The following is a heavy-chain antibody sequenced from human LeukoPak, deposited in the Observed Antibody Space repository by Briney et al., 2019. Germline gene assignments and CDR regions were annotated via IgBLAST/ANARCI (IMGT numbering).Heavy chain of an antibody. J-gene: IGHJ4*02. V-gene: IGHV3-15*01. CDR1: GFTFSSYE. D-gene: IGHD1-26*01. CDR3: VTEVGGSFPT. Sequence: PGGSLRLSCAASGFTFSSYEMNWVRQAPGKGLEWVGLIKSKTNGETRDYAAPVKGRFTISRDDSDNTLYLQMNSLKNEDTAVYYCVTEVGGSFPTWGQGTLVTVSS. CDR2: IKSKTNGETR.